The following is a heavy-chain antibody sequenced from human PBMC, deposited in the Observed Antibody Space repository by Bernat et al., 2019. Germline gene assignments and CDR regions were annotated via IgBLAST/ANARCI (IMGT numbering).Heavy chain of an antibody. J-gene: IGHJ6*02. CDR1: GFTVSSNY. D-gene: IGHD5-18*01. CDR2: IYSGGST. CDR3: ARAGDTAMAGADYYYYYGMDV. V-gene: IGHV3-53*04. Sequence: EVQLVESGGGLVQPGGSLRLSCAASGFTVSSNYMSWVRQAPGKGLEWVSVIYSGGSTYYADSVKGRFTISRHNSKNTLYLQMNSLRAEDTAVYYCARAGDTAMAGADYYYYYGMDVWGQGTTVTVSS.